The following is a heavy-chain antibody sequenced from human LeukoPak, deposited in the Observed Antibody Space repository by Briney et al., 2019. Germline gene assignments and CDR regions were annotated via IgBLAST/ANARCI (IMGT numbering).Heavy chain of an antibody. CDR3: ARGDYGSGDYFDY. Sequence: ASVKVSCKASGYTFTDYYMHWVRQAPGQGLEWMGWINPHSGSTNYAPKFQGRVTMTRDTSISTAYMELSRLRSDDTAVYYCARGDYGSGDYFDYWGQGTLVTVSS. CDR1: GYTFTDYY. J-gene: IGHJ4*02. D-gene: IGHD3-10*01. V-gene: IGHV1-2*02. CDR2: INPHSGST.